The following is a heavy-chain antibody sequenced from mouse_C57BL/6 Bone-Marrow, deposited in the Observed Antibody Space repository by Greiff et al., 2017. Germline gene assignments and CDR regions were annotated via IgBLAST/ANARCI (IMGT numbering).Heavy chain of an antibody. V-gene: IGHV1-82*01. CDR3: ARYDYDGYYYAMDY. CDR2: IYPGDGDT. D-gene: IGHD2-4*01. J-gene: IGHJ4*01. Sequence: QVQLQQSGPELVKPGASVKISCKASGYAFSSSWMNWVKQRPGKGLEWIGRIYPGDGDTNYNGKFKGKATLTADKSSSTAYMQLSSLTSEDSAVYFCARYDYDGYYYAMDYWGQGTSVTGSS. CDR1: GYAFSSSW.